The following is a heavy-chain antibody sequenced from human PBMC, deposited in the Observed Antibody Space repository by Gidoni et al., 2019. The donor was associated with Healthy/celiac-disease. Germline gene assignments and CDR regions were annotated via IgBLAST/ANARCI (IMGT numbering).Heavy chain of an antibody. V-gene: IGHV4-59*01. CDR2: IYYSGST. CDR1: GGSISSYY. Sequence: QVQLQESGPGLVKPSETLSLTCTVSGGSISSYYWSWLRQPPGKGLEWIGYIYYSGSTNYNPSLKSRVTISVDTSKNQFSLKLSSVTAADTAVYYCARDDSSGYHDYWGQGTLVTVSS. D-gene: IGHD3-22*01. J-gene: IGHJ4*02. CDR3: ARDDSSGYHDY.